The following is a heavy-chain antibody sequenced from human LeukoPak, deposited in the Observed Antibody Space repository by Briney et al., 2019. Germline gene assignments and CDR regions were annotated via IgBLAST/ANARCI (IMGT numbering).Heavy chain of an antibody. V-gene: IGHV3-53*01. J-gene: IGHJ3*02. CDR3: ARAATAGGYSLDAFDI. Sequence: GGSLRLSCAASGXTVSSNYVSWVRQAPGKGLEWVLVIYSGGSTYYADSVKGRFTISRDNSKNTLYLQMNSLRAEDTAVYYCARAATAGGYSLDAFDIWGQGTMVTVSS. CDR2: IYSGGST. D-gene: IGHD3-22*01. CDR1: GXTVSSNY.